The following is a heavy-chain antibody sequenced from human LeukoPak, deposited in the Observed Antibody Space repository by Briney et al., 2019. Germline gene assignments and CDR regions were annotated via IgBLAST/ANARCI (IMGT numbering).Heavy chain of an antibody. CDR2: IGSSSSTI. J-gene: IGHJ4*02. CDR3: ARVHGRTTVPNFDY. V-gene: IGHV3-48*01. D-gene: IGHD4-17*01. Sequence: GGSLRLSCAASGFTFSSYSMNWVRQAPGKGLEWVSYIGSSSSTIYYADSVKGRFTISRDNAKSSLYLQMNSLRAEDTAVYYCARVHGRTTVPNFDYWGQGTLVTVSS. CDR1: GFTFSSYS.